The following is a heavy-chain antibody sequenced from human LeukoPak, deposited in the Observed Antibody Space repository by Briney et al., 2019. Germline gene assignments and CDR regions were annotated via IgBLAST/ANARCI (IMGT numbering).Heavy chain of an antibody. CDR2: INHSGST. D-gene: IGHD2-2*02. J-gene: IGHJ6*03. V-gene: IGHV4-34*01. CDR3: AKLGYRYYYYYMDV. CDR1: GGSFSGYY. Sequence: SETLSLTCAVYGGSFSGYYWSWIRQPPGQGLEWIGEINHSGSTNYNPSLKSRVTISVDTSKNQFSLKLSSVTAADTAVYYCAKLGYRYYYYYMDVWGKGTTVTVSS.